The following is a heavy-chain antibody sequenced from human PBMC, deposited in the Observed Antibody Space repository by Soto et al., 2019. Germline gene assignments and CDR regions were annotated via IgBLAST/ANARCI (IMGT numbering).Heavy chain of an antibody. Sequence: PSETLSLTCAVSGGSISSGNWWSWVRQPPGKGREWIGEIYHSGSTNYNPSLKSRVTISVDKSKNQFSLKLSSVTAAATAVYYCERSVTHTYYDFWSGYSAFDYWGQGTLVTVSS. J-gene: IGHJ4*02. CDR2: IYHSGST. D-gene: IGHD3-3*01. CDR1: GGSISSGNW. CDR3: ERSVTHTYYDFWSGYSAFDY. V-gene: IGHV4-4*02.